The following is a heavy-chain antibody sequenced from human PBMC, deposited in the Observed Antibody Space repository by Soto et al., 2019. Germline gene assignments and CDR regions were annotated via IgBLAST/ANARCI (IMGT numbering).Heavy chain of an antibody. CDR1: GGSFSGYY. Sequence: SETLSLTCAVYGGSFSGYYWSWIRQPPGKGLEWIGEINHSGSTNYNPSLKSRVTISVDTSKNQFSLKLSSVTAADTAVYYCARSYGDSRPYYYYMDVWGKGTTVTVSS. D-gene: IGHD4-17*01. CDR2: INHSGST. CDR3: ARSYGDSRPYYYYMDV. V-gene: IGHV4-34*01. J-gene: IGHJ6*03.